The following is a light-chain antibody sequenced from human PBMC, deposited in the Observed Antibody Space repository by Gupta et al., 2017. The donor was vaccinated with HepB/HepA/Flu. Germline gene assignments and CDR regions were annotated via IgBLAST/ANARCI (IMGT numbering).Light chain of an antibody. J-gene: IGKJ2*04. CDR1: QSVSSY. V-gene: IGKV3-11*01. CDR3: QQRTNGHPMCN. CDR2: DAS. Sequence: EIVLTQSPATLSLSPGERATLSCRASQSVSSYLAWYQQKPGQAPRLLIYDASNRATGITARFSGSGDGTDFTLTINSREPEDFAVYYCQQRTNGHPMCNFGQGTKMEIK.